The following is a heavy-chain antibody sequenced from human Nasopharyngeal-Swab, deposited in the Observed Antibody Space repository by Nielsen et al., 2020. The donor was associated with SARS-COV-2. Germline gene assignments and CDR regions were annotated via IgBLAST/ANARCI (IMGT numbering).Heavy chain of an antibody. CDR2: ISKDGNNK. V-gene: IGHV3-30*04. CDR1: GFTFSSYA. CDR3: ARVERGDYPHD. D-gene: IGHD3-10*01. Sequence: GGSLRLSCAASGFTFSSYAMHWVRQAPGKGLEWVTVISKDGNNKYYADSVKGRFTIFRDNSKNTLYLQMNSLRAEDTAVYYCARVERGDYPHDWGQGTLVTVSS. J-gene: IGHJ4*02.